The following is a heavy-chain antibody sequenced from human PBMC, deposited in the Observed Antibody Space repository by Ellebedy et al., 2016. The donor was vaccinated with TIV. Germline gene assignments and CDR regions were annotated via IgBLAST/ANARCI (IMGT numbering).Heavy chain of an antibody. CDR2: SGAAGDT. CDR1: GFSLTGSA. D-gene: IGHD3-10*01. CDR3: ARGGPGGDNWFFGL. V-gene: IGHV3-13*01. J-gene: IGHJ2*01. Sequence: PGGSLRLSCAASGFSLTGSALHWVRRPRGKGLEWVSASGAAGDTYYPDSVRGRFTISRESAKNSFYLQMNSLTAGDTAVYYCARGGPGGDNWFFGLWGRGTQVTVSS.